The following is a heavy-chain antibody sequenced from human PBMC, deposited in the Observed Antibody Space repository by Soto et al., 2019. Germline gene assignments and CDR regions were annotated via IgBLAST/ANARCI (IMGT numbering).Heavy chain of an antibody. Sequence: PSETLSLTCTVSGVSVSSYYWSWIRQPPGKGLEWIGCLSHSGTTSYNPSLKSRVTVSLDTSKNQFSLRLSSVTAADTAVYYCARALGDYFDYWGKGSLVTV. V-gene: IGHV4-59*02. CDR1: GVSVSSYY. CDR2: LSHSGTT. CDR3: ARALGDYFDY. D-gene: IGHD3-16*01. J-gene: IGHJ4*01.